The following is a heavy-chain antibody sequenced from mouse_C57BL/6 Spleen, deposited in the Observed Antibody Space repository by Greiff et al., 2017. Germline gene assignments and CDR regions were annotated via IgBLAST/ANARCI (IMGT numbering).Heavy chain of an antibody. J-gene: IGHJ3*01. CDR1: GYSITSGYY. CDR2: ISYDGSN. Sequence: EVQLVESGPGLVKPSQSLSLTCSVTGYSITSGYYWNWIRQFPGNKLEWMGYISYDGSNNYNPSLKNRISITRDTSTNQFFLKLNSVTTEDTATYYCARDKLGFAYWGQGTLVTVSA. CDR3: ARDKLGFAY. D-gene: IGHD4-1*01. V-gene: IGHV3-6*01.